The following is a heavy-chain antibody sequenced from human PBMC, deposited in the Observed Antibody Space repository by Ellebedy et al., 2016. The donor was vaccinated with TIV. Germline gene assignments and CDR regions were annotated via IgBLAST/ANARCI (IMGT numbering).Heavy chain of an antibody. V-gene: IGHV1-2*04. J-gene: IGHJ3*02. CDR3: ARANQRKGNARDDSFDI. CDR1: GYTFTGYY. CDR2: INPNSGGT. Sequence: AASVKVSCKASGYTFTGYYMHWVRQAPGQGLEWMGWINPNSGGTNYAQKFQGWVTMPRDTSISTAYMELSRLRSDDTAVYYCARANQRKGNARDDSFDIWGQGTMVTVSS. D-gene: IGHD1-14*01.